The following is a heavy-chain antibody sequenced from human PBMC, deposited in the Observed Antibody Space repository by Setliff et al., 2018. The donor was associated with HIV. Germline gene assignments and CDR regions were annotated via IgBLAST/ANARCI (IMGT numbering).Heavy chain of an antibody. J-gene: IGHJ5*02. Sequence: PSETLSLTCTVSDDPINSFYLSWIRQPPGKGLEWIGYIYTSGSTNYNPSLQGRVTISVDTSKNQFSLKLSSVTAADTAVYYCARTPEDYYQYFLDRWGQGTLVTVSS. CDR2: IYTSGST. V-gene: IGHV4-4*09. CDR3: ARTPEDYYQYFLDR. D-gene: IGHD3-10*01. CDR1: DDPINSFY.